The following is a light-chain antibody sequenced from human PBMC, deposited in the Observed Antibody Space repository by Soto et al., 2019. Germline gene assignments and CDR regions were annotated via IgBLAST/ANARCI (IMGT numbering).Light chain of an antibody. J-gene: IGKJ1*01. V-gene: IGKV2-28*01. CDR3: MQAQHTPWT. Sequence: DIVMTQSPLSLPVTPGEPASISCRSSQSLLHSNGYSYLDWYLQKPGQSPQLLIFLGSNRASGVPERFSGSGSGTDFTLQISRVEAEDVGVYYCMQAQHTPWTFGQGTKVDIK. CDR2: LGS. CDR1: QSLLHSNGYSY.